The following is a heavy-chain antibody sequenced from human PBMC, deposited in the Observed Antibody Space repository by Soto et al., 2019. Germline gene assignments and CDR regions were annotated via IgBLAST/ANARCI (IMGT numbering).Heavy chain of an antibody. V-gene: IGHV1-69*13. CDR3: ATRPARRDGYNQGPFDY. D-gene: IGHD5-12*01. CDR1: GGTFSSYA. CDR2: IIPIFGTA. Sequence: SVKVSCKASGGTFSSYAISWVRQAPGQGLEWMGGIIPIFGTANYAQKFQGRVTITADESTLTAYSELSGLRAEDTAVYYCATRPARRDGYNQGPFDYVGQEALDTVST. J-gene: IGHJ4*02.